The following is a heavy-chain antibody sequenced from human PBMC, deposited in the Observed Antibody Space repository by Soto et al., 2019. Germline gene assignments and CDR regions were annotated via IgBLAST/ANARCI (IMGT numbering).Heavy chain of an antibody. J-gene: IGHJ4*02. D-gene: IGHD6-13*01. CDR3: ARSPFYSSSWSPDY. V-gene: IGHV3-33*01. CDR1: GFTFSSYG. Sequence: GGSLRLSCAASGFTFSSYGMHWVRQAPGKGLEWVAVIWYDGSNKYYADSVKGRFTISRDNSKNTLYLQMNSLRAEGTAVYYCARSPFYSSSWSPDYWGQGTLVTVSS. CDR2: IWYDGSNK.